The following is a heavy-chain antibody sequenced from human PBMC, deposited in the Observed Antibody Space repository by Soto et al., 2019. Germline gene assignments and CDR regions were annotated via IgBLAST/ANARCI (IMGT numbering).Heavy chain of an antibody. J-gene: IGHJ6*02. CDR2: ILNDGSNR. V-gene: IGHV3-33*01. CDR1: GFTFSNYG. CDR3: ARDDEYSGNGMDV. Sequence: QVQLVESGGGVVQPGRSLRLSCAASGFTFSNYGMHWVRQAPGKGLEWVAVILNDGSNRYNADSVKDRFTISRDNSKNTLYLQMNSVRAEDTAVYYCARDDEYSGNGMDVGGQGTTVTVS. D-gene: IGHD3-10*01.